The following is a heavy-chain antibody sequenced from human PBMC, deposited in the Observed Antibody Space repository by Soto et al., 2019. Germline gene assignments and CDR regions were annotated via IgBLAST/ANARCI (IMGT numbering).Heavy chain of an antibody. D-gene: IGHD4-17*01. J-gene: IGHJ1*01. Sequence: PGGSLRLSCAASGFSFSSYAMNWVRQAPGEGLEWVAVISNDGINEFYADSVKGRFTISRDNSKNTLYLEMNNLRGEDTAVYHCARDPSNGDLPQYLQHWGQGTLVTVSS. CDR1: GFSFSSYA. CDR2: ISNDGINE. CDR3: ARDPSNGDLPQYLQH. V-gene: IGHV3-30*04.